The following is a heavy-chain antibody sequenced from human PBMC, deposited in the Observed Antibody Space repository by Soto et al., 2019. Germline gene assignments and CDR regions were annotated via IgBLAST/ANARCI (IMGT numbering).Heavy chain of an antibody. V-gene: IGHV1-18*01. J-gene: IGHJ4*02. Sequence: QVKLVQSGTAVKKPGASMKVSCKASGYSFATSGISWVRQAPGQGLGWLWWISAYNGNTNYDQKLQDRIIMTTDTSTSTAYLELRSLRSDDTAVYYCARAGQYYDSSGYADWGQGTLVTVSS. CDR1: GYSFATSG. D-gene: IGHD3-22*01. CDR2: ISAYNGNT. CDR3: ARAGQYYDSSGYAD.